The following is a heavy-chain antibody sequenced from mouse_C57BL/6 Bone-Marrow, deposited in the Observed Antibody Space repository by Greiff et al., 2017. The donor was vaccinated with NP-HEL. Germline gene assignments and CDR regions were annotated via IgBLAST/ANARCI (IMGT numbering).Heavy chain of an antibody. V-gene: IGHV1-81*01. J-gene: IGHJ1*03. CDR2: IYPRSGNT. CDR1: GYTFTSYG. Sequence: VQLQQSGAELARPGASVKLSCKASGYTFTSYGISWVKQRTGRGLEWIGEIYPRSGNTYYNEKFKGKATLTADKSSSTAYMELRSLTSEDSAVYFCADYDGTKWYFDVWGTGTTVTVSS. D-gene: IGHD1-1*01. CDR3: ADYDGTKWYFDV.